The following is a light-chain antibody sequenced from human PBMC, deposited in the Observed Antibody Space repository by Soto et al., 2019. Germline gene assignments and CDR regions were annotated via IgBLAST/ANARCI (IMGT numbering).Light chain of an antibody. CDR2: EVT. CDR1: NSDIGGYNY. CDR3: SSYRSVGNIV. J-gene: IGLJ1*01. V-gene: IGLV2-14*01. Sequence: QSALTQPAPVSGSPGQSITIYCTGTNSDIGGYNYVSWYQQYPGKAPKVIIYEVTNRPTGVSNRFSGSKSGKAASLTISGLQAEDEADYYCSSYRSVGNIVLGNGTKVT.